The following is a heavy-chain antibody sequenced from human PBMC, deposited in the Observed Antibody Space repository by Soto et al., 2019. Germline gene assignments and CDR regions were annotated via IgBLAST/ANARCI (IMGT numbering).Heavy chain of an antibody. CDR1: RFTAR. CDR3: GDLDGSFFGIDF. J-gene: IGHJ6*02. D-gene: IGHD3-10*01. CDR2: IKSKADGETM. V-gene: IGHV3-15*01. Sequence: EVQLAASGGGLVKPGGSLRLSCGASRFTARMSWVRQAPGKGLEWVGRIKSKADGETMDYAAPVQGRFTISRDDSKDMVYLEMNSLKIEDTAVYSCGDLDGSFFGIDFWGLGTTVTVSS.